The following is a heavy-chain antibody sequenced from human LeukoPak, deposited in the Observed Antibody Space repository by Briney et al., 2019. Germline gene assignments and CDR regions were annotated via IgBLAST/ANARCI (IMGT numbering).Heavy chain of an antibody. CDR1: GYTFTGYY. CDR3: AREEWELPQGGDFDAFDI. D-gene: IGHD1-26*01. CDR2: INPNSGDT. J-gene: IGHJ3*02. Sequence: ASVKVSCKASGYTFTGYYMHWVRQAPGQGLEWMGWINPNSGDTNYAQKFQDRVTMTRDTSISTAYMELSRLRSDDTAVYYCAREEWELPQGGDFDAFDIWGQGTMVTVSS. V-gene: IGHV1-2*02.